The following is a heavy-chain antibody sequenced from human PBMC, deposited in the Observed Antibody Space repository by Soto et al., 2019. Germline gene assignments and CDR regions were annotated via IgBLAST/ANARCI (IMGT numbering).Heavy chain of an antibody. J-gene: IGHJ4*02. Sequence: QVQLVQSGAEVKKPGSSVKVSCKASGGTFSSYAISWVRQAPGQGLEWMGGIIPIFGTANYAQKFQGRVTITADESTSTAYMELSSLRSEDPAVYYCARGRTAYCGGDCYSHLDYWGQGTLVTVSS. CDR3: ARGRTAYCGGDCYSHLDY. V-gene: IGHV1-69*12. D-gene: IGHD2-21*02. CDR2: IIPIFGTA. CDR1: GGTFSSYA.